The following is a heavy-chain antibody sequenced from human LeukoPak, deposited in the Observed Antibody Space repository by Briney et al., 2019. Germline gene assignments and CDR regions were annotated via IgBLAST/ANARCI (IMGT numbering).Heavy chain of an antibody. Sequence: PSETLSLTCTVSGGSISRYYWTWIRQPPGKGLEWIGCVFYNGATNYNPSLKSRVTISVDTSKNQFSLKLSSVTAADTAVYYCARGGAYYYDSSGYYYGWFDPWGQGTLVTVSS. J-gene: IGHJ5*02. CDR1: GGSISRYY. CDR2: VFYNGAT. V-gene: IGHV4-59*08. D-gene: IGHD3-22*01. CDR3: ARGGAYYYDSSGYYYGWFDP.